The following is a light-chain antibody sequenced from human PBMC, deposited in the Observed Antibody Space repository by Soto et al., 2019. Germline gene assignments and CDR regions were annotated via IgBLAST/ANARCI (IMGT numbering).Light chain of an antibody. CDR1: RSVRHN. CDR2: GTS. V-gene: IGKV3-15*01. Sequence: TQSPATLSVSPGGRATLSCRASRSVRHNLAWFQQQPGQAPILLISGTSTRATGVPARFDGSGSETEFTLTISSLQSEDFAVYFCQQYNSWPQTFGPGTKSEIK. CDR3: QQYNSWPQT. J-gene: IGKJ2*01.